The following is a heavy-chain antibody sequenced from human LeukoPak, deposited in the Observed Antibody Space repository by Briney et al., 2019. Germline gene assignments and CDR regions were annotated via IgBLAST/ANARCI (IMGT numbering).Heavy chain of an antibody. Sequence: SETLSLTCAVYGGSSSGYYWSWIRQPPGKGLEWIGEINHSGSTNYNPSLKSRVTISVDTSKNQFSLKLSSVTAADTAVYYCARHHAVLLWFGELLSPANWFDPWGQGTLVTVSS. D-gene: IGHD3-10*01. CDR3: ARHHAVLLWFGELLSPANWFDP. CDR2: INHSGST. CDR1: GGSSSGYY. J-gene: IGHJ5*02. V-gene: IGHV4-34*01.